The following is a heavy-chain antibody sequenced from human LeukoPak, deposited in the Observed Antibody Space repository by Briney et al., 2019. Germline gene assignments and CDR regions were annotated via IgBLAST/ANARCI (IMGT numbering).Heavy chain of an antibody. CDR3: ASGPYSGYDSYYYYGMDV. CDR2: NYYSGST. D-gene: IGHD5-12*01. J-gene: IGHJ6*02. Sequence: SETLSLTCTVSGGSISSYYWSWIRQPPGKGLEWIGYNYYSGSTNYNPSLKSRVTISVDTSKNQFSLKLSSVTAADTAVYYCASGPYSGYDSYYYYGMDVWGQGTTVTVSS. CDR1: GGSISSYY. V-gene: IGHV4-59*01.